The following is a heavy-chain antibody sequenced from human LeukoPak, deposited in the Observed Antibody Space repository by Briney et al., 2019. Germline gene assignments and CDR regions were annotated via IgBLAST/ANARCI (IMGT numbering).Heavy chain of an antibody. V-gene: IGHV3-7*05. J-gene: IGHJ4*02. CDR1: TFTFTSFW. Sequence: GGSLRLSCAASTFTFTSFWLSWVRQAPGKGLEWVANIKEDGSDKQYADSVKGRFTISRDNAKKSVHLQMNSLRAEDTAVYYCARLYCSGGSCYSLYFDYWGQGTLVTVSS. CDR3: ARLYCSGGSCYSLYFDY. D-gene: IGHD2-15*01. CDR2: IKEDGSDK.